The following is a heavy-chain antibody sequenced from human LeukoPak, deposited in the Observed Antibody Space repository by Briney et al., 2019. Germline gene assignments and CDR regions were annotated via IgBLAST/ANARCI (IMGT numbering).Heavy chain of an antibody. CDR1: GFTFSSYT. CDR3: AKDDLIAAAGVYDY. CDR2: ISGSGGST. Sequence: GGSLRLSCAASGFTFSSYTMSWVRQAPEKGLEWVSAISGSGGSTYYADSVKGRFTISRDNSKNTLYLQMNSLRAEDTAVYYCAKDDLIAAAGVYDYWGQGTLVTVSS. D-gene: IGHD6-13*01. J-gene: IGHJ4*02. V-gene: IGHV3-23*01.